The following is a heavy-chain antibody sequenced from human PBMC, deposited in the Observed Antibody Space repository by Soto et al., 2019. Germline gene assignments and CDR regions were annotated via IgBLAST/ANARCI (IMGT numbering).Heavy chain of an antibody. CDR2: ISNDGSRK. J-gene: IGHJ4*02. D-gene: IGHD1-26*01. CDR3: AEGEGVGATLGLPDY. V-gene: IGHV3-30*03. Sequence: QVQLVESGGGVVQPGRSLRLSCAASGFSFSCCAMHWVRQAPGKGLEWVAIISNDGSRKYYADSVKGRFTISRDNSKNTLYLQMDCLRAADTAVYYCAEGEGVGATLGLPDYWGQGTLVTVSS. CDR1: GFSFSCCA.